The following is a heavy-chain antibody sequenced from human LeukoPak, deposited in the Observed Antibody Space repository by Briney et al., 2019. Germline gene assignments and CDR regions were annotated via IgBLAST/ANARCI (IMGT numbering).Heavy chain of an antibody. J-gene: IGHJ4*02. Sequence: GGSLRLSCAASGFTFSDYYMSWIRQAPGKGLEWVSYISTSSSYRIYADSMKGRFTISRDNAKNSLYLQMNGLRAEDTAVYYCARHYCSSTTCYRNFDYWGQGTLVTVSS. CDR3: ARHYCSSTTCYRNFDY. CDR2: ISTSSSYR. CDR1: GFTFSDYY. V-gene: IGHV3-11*03. D-gene: IGHD2-2*01.